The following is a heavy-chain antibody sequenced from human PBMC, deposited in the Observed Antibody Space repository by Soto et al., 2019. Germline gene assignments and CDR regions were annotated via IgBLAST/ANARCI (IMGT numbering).Heavy chain of an antibody. V-gene: IGHV1-69*13. CDR2: IIPIFGTA. D-gene: IGHD3-3*01. J-gene: IGHJ5*02. CDR3: ARDLPFPRRAASGRFLEWPNWFDP. Sequence: ASVKVSCKASGGTFSSYAISWVRQAPGQGLEWMGGIIPIFGTANYAQKFQGRVTITADESTSTAYMELSSLRSEDTAVYYCARDLPFPRRAASGRFLEWPNWFDPWGQGTLVTVSS. CDR1: GGTFSSYA.